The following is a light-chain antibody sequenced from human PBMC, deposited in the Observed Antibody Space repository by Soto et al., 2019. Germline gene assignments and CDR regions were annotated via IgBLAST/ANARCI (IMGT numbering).Light chain of an antibody. V-gene: IGLV2-23*03. CDR2: EGS. J-gene: IGLJ2*01. Sequence: QYAVTQPASVSGSPGQSITISCTGTSSDVGSYNLVSWYQQHPGKAPKLMIYEGSKRPSGVSNRFSGSKSGNTASLTISGLQAEDEADYYCCSYAGSSTFVFGGGTKVTVL. CDR1: SSDVGSYNL. CDR3: CSYAGSSTFV.